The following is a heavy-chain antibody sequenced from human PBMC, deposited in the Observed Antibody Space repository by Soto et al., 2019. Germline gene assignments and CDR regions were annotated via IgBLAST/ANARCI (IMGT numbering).Heavy chain of an antibody. CDR1: GGSISSSSYY. CDR2: IYYSGST. J-gene: IGHJ4*02. Sequence: SETLSLTCTVSGGSISSSSYYWGWIRQPPGKGLEWIGSIYYSGSTYYNPSLKSRVTISVDTSKNQFSLKLSSVTAADTAVYYCARQKIHYGSGGSFDYWGQGTLVTVSS. V-gene: IGHV4-39*01. D-gene: IGHD3-10*01. CDR3: ARQKIHYGSGGSFDY.